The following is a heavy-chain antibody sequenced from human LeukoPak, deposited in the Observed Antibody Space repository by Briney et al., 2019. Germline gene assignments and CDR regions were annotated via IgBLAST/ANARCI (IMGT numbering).Heavy chain of an antibody. V-gene: IGHV3-30*02. D-gene: IGHD6-13*01. J-gene: IGHJ4*02. CDR2: IWYDGSNK. CDR1: GFTFSSYG. CDR3: AVHPHGQQMALGYFDY. Sequence: PGGSLRLSCAASGFTFSSYGMHWVRQAPGKGLEWVAVIWYDGSNKYYADSVKGRFTISRDNSKNTLYLQMNSLRAEDTAVYYCAVHPHGQQMALGYFDYWGQGTLVTVPS.